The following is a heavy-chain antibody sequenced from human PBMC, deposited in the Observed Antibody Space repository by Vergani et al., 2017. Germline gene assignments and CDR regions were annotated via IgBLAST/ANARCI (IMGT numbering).Heavy chain of an antibody. CDR1: GFTFSSYA. Sequence: QVQLVESGGGVVQPGRSLRLFCAASGFTFSSYAMHWVRQAPGKGLEWVAVISYDGSNKYYADSVKGRFTISRDNSKNTLYLQMNSLRAEDTAVYYCAREGLSSSLGYYYYYMDVWGKGTTVTVSS. CDR2: ISYDGSNK. D-gene: IGHD6-6*01. V-gene: IGHV3-30-3*01. J-gene: IGHJ6*03. CDR3: AREGLSSSLGYYYYYMDV.